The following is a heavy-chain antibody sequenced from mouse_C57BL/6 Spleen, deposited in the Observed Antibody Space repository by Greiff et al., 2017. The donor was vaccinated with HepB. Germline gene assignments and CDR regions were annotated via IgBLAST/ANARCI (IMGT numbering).Heavy chain of an antibody. Sequence: QVQLQQPGAELVKPGASVKLSCKASGYTFTSYWMHWVKQRPGQGLEWIGMIHPNSGSTNYNEKFKSKATLTVDKSSSTAYMQLSSLTSEDSAVYYCARNGIFSGYDAMDYWGQGTSVTVSS. CDR1: GYTFTSYW. D-gene: IGHD3-2*02. J-gene: IGHJ4*01. CDR3: ARNGIFSGYDAMDY. CDR2: IHPNSGST. V-gene: IGHV1-64*01.